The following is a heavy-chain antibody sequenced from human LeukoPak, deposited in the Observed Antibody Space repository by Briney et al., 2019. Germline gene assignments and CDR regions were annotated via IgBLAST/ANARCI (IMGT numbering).Heavy chain of an antibody. CDR1: GFTFNSYE. CDR3: VRLSGTYYYTSGLDY. V-gene: IGHV3-48*03. J-gene: IGHJ4*02. CDR2: ISSSGSAV. D-gene: IGHD3-10*01. Sequence: SGGSLRLSCAASGFTFNSYEMNWVRQAPGKGLEWVSYISSSGSAVYYADSAKGRFTISRDNAKNSLYLQMSSLRAEDTAVYYCVRLSGTYYYTSGLDYWGQGTLVTVSS.